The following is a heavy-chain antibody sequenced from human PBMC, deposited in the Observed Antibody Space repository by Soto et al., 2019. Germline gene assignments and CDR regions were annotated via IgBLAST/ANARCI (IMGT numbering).Heavy chain of an antibody. D-gene: IGHD6-6*01. CDR3: ARDQTSDDAFDI. Sequence: GGSLRLSCAASGFTFGSYSMNWVRQAPGKGLEWVSSISSSSSYIYYADSVKGRFTISRDNAKNSLYLQMNSLRAEDTAVYYCARDQTSDDAFDIWGQGTMVTVSS. J-gene: IGHJ3*02. CDR2: ISSSSSYI. V-gene: IGHV3-21*01. CDR1: GFTFGSYS.